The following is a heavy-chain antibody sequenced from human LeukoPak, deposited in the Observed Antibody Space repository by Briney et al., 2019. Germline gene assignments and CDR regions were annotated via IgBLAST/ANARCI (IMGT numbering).Heavy chain of an antibody. J-gene: IGHJ4*02. D-gene: IGHD1-26*01. V-gene: IGHV3-21*01. Sequence: GGSLRLSCAASGFTFSSYSMDWVRQPPGKGLEWVSSISSSSSYIYYTDSVKGRFTISRDNALYLQMNSLRAEDTAVYYCARSSGHYRHYDFWGQGTLVTVSS. CDR3: ARSSGHYRHYDF. CDR2: ISSSSSYI. CDR1: GFTFSSYS.